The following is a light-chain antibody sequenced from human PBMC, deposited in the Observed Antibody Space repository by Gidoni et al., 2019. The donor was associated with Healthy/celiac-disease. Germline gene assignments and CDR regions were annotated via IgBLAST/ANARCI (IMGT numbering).Light chain of an antibody. V-gene: IGKV3-11*01. CDR1: QSVSSY. J-gene: IGKJ2*01. Sequence: EIVLTPSPATLSLSPGERATLSCRASQSVSSYLAWYQQKPGQAPRLLIYDASNRATGIPARFSGSGSGTDFTLTISSLEPEDVAVYYCQQRSNWPHVTFGQXTKLEIK. CDR2: DAS. CDR3: QQRSNWPHVT.